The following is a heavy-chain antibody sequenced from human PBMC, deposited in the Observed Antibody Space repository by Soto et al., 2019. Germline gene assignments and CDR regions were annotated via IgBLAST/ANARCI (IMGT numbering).Heavy chain of an antibody. D-gene: IGHD3-10*01. CDR2: IVVGSDNT. V-gene: IGHV1-58*02. J-gene: IGHJ6*02. CDR1: GFTFTSSA. Sequence: ASVKVSCKTSGFTFTSSAIQWVRQARGQRLEWIGWIVVGSDNTNYAQKFQERVTITRDLSTNTIYMDLSGLRSEDTAVYYCARVAVRGYYLWGYYYYGMDVWGQGTTVTVSS. CDR3: ARVAVRGYYLWGYYYYGMDV.